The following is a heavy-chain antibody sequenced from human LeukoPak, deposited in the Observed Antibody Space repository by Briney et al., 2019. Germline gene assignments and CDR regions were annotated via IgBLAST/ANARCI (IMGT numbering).Heavy chain of an antibody. CDR2: ISSSSSYI. Sequence: GGSLRLSCAASGFTFSSYSMNWVRQAPGKGLEWVSSISSSSSYIYYADSVKGRFTISRDNAKNSLYLQMNSLRAEDTAVYYCARALLIAAATMHGDNWFDPWGQGTLVTVSS. CDR3: ARALLIAAATMHGDNWFDP. D-gene: IGHD6-13*01. J-gene: IGHJ5*02. V-gene: IGHV3-21*01. CDR1: GFTFSSYS.